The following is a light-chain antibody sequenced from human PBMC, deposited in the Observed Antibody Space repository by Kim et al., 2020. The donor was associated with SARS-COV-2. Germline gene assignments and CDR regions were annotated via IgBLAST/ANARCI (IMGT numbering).Light chain of an antibody. Sequence: GRSITISCTGTNSDVRVYVYDSWHQQHPVKAPRLMIYDGNKRPSGVSNRFAGSKSGNTAALTISGLQAEDEAAYYCNSYTSSNTLLFGGGTQLTVL. CDR1: NSDVRVYVY. CDR3: NSYTSSNTLL. J-gene: IGLJ2*01. V-gene: IGLV2-14*04. CDR2: DGN.